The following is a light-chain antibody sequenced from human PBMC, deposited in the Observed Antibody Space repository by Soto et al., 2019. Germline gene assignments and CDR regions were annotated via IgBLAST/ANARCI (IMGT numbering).Light chain of an antibody. J-gene: IGLJ2*01. CDR1: NSNIGNNF. CDR3: GTWDSSLSAGV. V-gene: IGLV1-51*01. CDR2: DNN. Sequence: QSVLTQPPSVSAAPGQKVTISCSGSNSNIGNNFVSWYQQLPGTAPKLLISDNNKRPSGIPDRFSGSKSGTSATLGITGLQAGDEADYYCGTWDSSLSAGVFGGGTQLTVL.